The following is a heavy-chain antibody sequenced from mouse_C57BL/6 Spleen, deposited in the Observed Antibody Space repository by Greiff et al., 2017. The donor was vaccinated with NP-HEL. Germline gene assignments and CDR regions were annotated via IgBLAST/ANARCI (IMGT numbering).Heavy chain of an antibody. CDR3: ARGSTTVGNFDV. CDR2: IDPEDGET. J-gene: IGHJ1*03. V-gene: IGHV14-2*01. Sequence: VQLQQSGAELVKPGASVKLSCTASGFNIKDYYMHWVKQRTEQGLEWIGRIDPEDGETKYAPQFQGKATITADTSSNTAYLQLSSLTSEDTAVYYCARGSTTVGNFDVWGTGTTVTVSS. D-gene: IGHD1-1*01. CDR1: GFNIKDYY.